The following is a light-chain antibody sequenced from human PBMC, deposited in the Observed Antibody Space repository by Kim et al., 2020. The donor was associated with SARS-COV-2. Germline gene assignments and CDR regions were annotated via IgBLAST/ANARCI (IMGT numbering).Light chain of an antibody. CDR1: SSDAGGYNY. CDR3: SSYTSSSTLEV. Sequence: QSALTQPASVSGSPGQSITISCTGTSSDAGGYNYVSWYQQHPGKAPKLMIYHVSNRPSGVSDRFSGSKSGNTASLTISGLQAEDEADYYCSSYTSSSTLEVFGGGTQLTVL. J-gene: IGLJ2*01. V-gene: IGLV2-14*03. CDR2: HVS.